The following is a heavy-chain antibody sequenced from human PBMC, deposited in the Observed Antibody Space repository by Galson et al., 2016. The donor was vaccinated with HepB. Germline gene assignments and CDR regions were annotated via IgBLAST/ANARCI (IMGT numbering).Heavy chain of an antibody. V-gene: IGHV3-30*04. CDR2: ISYAGGKK. D-gene: IGHD4-17*01. CDR1: GFPFSHYA. Sequence: SLRLSCAASGFPFSHYAMNCVRQAPGKGLEWVGAISYAGGKKHYADSVKGRFTISQDNSNNTLYLPLNSLRTEDTAVYYCARLTVTTGGDYWVKGTLVTVSS. J-gene: IGHJ4*02. CDR3: ARLTVTTGGDY.